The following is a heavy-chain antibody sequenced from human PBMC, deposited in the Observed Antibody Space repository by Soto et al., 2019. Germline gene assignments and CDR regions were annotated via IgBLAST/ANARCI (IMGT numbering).Heavy chain of an antibody. CDR1: VFTFISSL. CDR2: INKDGGWT. J-gene: IGHJ4*02. Sequence: GGSLRFSCVASVFTFISSLMGLIRQAPGKGLECGENINKDGGWTYYVDSVEGRFTISRDNTKHSLDLQMNRMRAEDTAVYYWAANEKQWAYYFAYLGRGTKVTDSS. V-gene: IGHV3-7*01. D-gene: IGHD6-19*01. CDR3: AANEKQWAYYFAY.